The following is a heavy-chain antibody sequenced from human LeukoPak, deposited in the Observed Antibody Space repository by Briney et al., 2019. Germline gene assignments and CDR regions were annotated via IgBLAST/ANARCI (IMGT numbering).Heavy chain of an antibody. V-gene: IGHV4-59*08. CDR1: GGSISSYY. D-gene: IGHD3-22*01. CDR3: AIPPRFIDSSGYYSFDI. Sequence: SETLALTCTVSGGSISSYYWSCIRQPPEKGLEGMGYIYYSGSTNYNPSLTGRGTISLGPFKNQFSLKLSSVPAADTAVYYCAIPPRFIDSSGYYSFDIWGQGTMVTVSS. CDR2: IYYSGST. J-gene: IGHJ3*02.